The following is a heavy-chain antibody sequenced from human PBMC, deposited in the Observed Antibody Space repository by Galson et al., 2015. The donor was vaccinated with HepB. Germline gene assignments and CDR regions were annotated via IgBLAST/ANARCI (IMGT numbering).Heavy chain of an antibody. Sequence: SLRLSCEASGFTFSSYGMHWVRQAPGQGLEWVAVISYDGSNKYYADSVKGRFTISRDNSKNTLYLQMNSLRAEDTAVYYCAKNADIDDYSDYWGQGTLVTVSS. J-gene: IGHJ4*02. D-gene: IGHD2-15*01. CDR3: AKNADIDDYSDY. V-gene: IGHV3-30*18. CDR1: GFTFSSYG. CDR2: ISYDGSNK.